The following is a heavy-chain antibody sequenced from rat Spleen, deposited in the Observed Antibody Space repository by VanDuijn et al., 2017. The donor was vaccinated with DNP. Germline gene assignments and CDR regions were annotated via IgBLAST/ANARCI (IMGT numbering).Heavy chain of an antibody. CDR3: AKAGGYSPWYFDY. V-gene: IGHV5-7*01. D-gene: IGHD1-11*01. CDR1: GFTFSDYN. J-gene: IGHJ2*01. Sequence: EVQLVESGGGLVQPGRSLKLSCAASGFTFSDYNMSWVRQAPTGGLEWVASINSDGSSTYYRDSVKGRFTISRDNAKSTLYLQMDSLRSEETATYYCAKAGGYSPWYFDYWGQGVMVTVSS. CDR2: INSDGSST.